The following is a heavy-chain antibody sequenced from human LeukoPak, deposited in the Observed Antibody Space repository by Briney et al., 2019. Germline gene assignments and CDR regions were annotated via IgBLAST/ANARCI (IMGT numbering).Heavy chain of an antibody. D-gene: IGHD6-19*01. V-gene: IGHV1-2*02. J-gene: IGHJ4*02. Sequence: ASVKVSCKASGYTFTGYHIHWVRQAPGQGLEWMGWINTNSGGTNYAQKFQGRVTMTRDTSISTAYMELSRLRSDDTAVYFCARLRSSGPSRYFDYWGQGTLVTVSS. CDR1: GYTFTGYH. CDR3: ARLRSSGPSRYFDY. CDR2: INTNSGGT.